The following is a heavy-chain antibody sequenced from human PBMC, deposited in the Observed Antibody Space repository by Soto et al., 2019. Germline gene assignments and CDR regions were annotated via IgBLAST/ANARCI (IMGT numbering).Heavy chain of an antibody. J-gene: IGHJ6*04. Sequence: GGSLRLSCAASGFTFSSYGMHWVRQAPGKGLEWVAVIWYDGSNKYYADSVKGRFTISRDNSKNTLYLQMNSLIAEDTAVYYCARLDFWSGSPLDYHPGMAVWGNGTTVPVSS. D-gene: IGHD3-3*01. CDR1: GFTFSSYG. CDR2: IWYDGSNK. CDR3: ARLDFWSGSPLDYHPGMAV. V-gene: IGHV3-33*01.